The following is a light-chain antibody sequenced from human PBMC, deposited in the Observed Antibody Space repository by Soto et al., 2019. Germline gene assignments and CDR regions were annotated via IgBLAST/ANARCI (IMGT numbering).Light chain of an antibody. V-gene: IGKV1-39*01. Sequence: DIQMTQSPSSLSASVGDRVTITCRASQNIANYLNWYQQKPGQAPNLLIYAASSLQSGVPSTFSGSGSGTDYTLTISSLPPADFATYYCQHSYTTPITFGQGTRLEIK. CDR1: QNIANY. CDR3: QHSYTTPIT. J-gene: IGKJ5*01. CDR2: AAS.